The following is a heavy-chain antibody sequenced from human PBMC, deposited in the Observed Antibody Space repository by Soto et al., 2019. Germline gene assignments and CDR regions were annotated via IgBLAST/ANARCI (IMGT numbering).Heavy chain of an antibody. CDR2: ISPSGTT. Sequence: SETLSLTCAVYSGSFSNNYWTWFRQPPGKGLEWIGEISPSGTTKYIPSLKSRGTISVDTSRKQFFLKVTSVSAADTAVYYCATSLWFGTQPEIWGPGTLVTVSS. D-gene: IGHD3-10*01. CDR1: SGSFSNNY. V-gene: IGHV4-34*01. J-gene: IGHJ4*02. CDR3: ATSLWFGTQPEI.